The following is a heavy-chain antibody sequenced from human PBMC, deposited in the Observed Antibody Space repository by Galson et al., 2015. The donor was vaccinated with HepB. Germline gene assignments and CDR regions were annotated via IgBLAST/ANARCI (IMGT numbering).Heavy chain of an antibody. J-gene: IGHJ5*02. CDR2: INAGNGYT. CDR3: ARDRAASTANWFDP. V-gene: IGHV1-3*01. D-gene: IGHD3-10*01. CDR1: AYTFTSYA. Sequence: SVKVSCKASAYTFTSYAMHWVRQAPGQRLEWMGWINAGNGYTEYSQKFQGRVTITRDTSASTVYMELSSLRSEDTAVYFCARDRAASTANWFDPWGQGTLVTVSS.